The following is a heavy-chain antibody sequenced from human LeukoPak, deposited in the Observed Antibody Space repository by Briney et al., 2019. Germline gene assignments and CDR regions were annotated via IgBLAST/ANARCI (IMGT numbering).Heavy chain of an antibody. J-gene: IGHJ4*02. CDR3: ARDGAGRNYFDH. Sequence: PSETLSLTCIVSGGSISSYYWSWIRQPAGKGLEWIGRINISGNTNYNPSLKSRVTMSLGTSKNQISLNLNSVTAADTAVYYCARDGAGRNYFDHWGQGTLVNVAS. CDR2: INISGNT. D-gene: IGHD1-26*01. V-gene: IGHV4-4*07. CDR1: GGSISSYY.